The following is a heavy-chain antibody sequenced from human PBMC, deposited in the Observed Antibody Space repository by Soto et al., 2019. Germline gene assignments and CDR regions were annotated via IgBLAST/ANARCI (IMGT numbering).Heavy chain of an antibody. CDR1: GGSISSGDYY. V-gene: IGHV4-30-4*01. J-gene: IGHJ5*02. D-gene: IGHD3-3*01. CDR2: IYYSGST. Sequence: SETLSLTCTGCGGSISSGDYYWSWIRQPPWKGLEWIGYIYYSGSTYYNPSLKSRVTISVDTSKNQFSLRLSSVTAADTAVYYFATEVSGVRIFGVPYTANWFDPSGQGNLVRFSS. CDR3: ATEVSGVRIFGVPYTANWFDP.